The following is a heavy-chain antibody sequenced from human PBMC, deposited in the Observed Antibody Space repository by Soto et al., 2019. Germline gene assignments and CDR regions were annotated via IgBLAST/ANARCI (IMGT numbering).Heavy chain of an antibody. CDR1: GYTFTTFW. V-gene: IGHV5-10-1*01. D-gene: IGHD2-2*01. CDR3: ARLFCSTTTCDSWFDP. Sequence: CTGFGYTFTTFWISWVRQMPGKGLEWMGRIDPRDSYVNYSPSFQGHVTISLDKSISTAYLQWGSLKASDTAMYYCARLFCSTTTCDSWFDPWGQGTLVPAPQ. CDR2: IDPRDSYV. J-gene: IGHJ5*02.